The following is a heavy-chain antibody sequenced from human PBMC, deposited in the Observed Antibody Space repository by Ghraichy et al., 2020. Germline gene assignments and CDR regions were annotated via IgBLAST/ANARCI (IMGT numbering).Heavy chain of an antibody. CDR1: GGSINNYY. V-gene: IGHV4-59*08. Sequence: SQTLSLTCTVSGGSINNYYWSWIRQPPGKGLEWIGYIYYSGSTIYNPSLKSRVTISVDTSKNQFSLRLSSVTAADTAVYSCARHRPGDAFDIWGQGTMVTVSS. CDR2: IYYSGST. J-gene: IGHJ3*02. CDR3: ARHRPGDAFDI.